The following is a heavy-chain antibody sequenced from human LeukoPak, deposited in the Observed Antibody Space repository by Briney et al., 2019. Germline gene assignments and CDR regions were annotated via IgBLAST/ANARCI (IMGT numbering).Heavy chain of an antibody. CDR3: VRDRGISFYFDY. D-gene: IGHD3-16*02. CDR2: IDSSSSTI. CDR1: GFTFSSYS. V-gene: IGHV3-48*01. J-gene: IGHJ4*02. Sequence: GGSLRLSCAASGFTFSSYSMNWVRQAPGKGLEWVSYIDSSSSTIYYADSVKGRFTVSRDNAKNSLDLQMNSLRADDTAVYYCVRDRGISFYFDYWGQGTLVTVSS.